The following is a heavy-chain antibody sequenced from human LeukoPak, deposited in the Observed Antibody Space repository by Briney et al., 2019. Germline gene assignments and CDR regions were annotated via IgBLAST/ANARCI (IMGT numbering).Heavy chain of an antibody. Sequence: GGSLRLSCAASGFTFSSYALSWVRQAPGKGLEWVSLISGSSLTTDYADSVKGRFTISRDNSKNTLSLQMNSLNAGDTAVYYCAKHLRTSVWFFDSWGQGTLVTVSS. J-gene: IGHJ4*02. CDR3: AKHLRTSVWFFDS. D-gene: IGHD6-19*01. CDR2: ISGSSLTT. CDR1: GFTFSSYA. V-gene: IGHV3-23*01.